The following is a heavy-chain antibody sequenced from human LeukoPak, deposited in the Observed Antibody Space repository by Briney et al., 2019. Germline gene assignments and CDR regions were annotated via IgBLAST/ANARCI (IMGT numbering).Heavy chain of an antibody. J-gene: IGHJ3*02. CDR2: IYTSGST. CDR1: GGSISSYY. Sequence: SETLSLTCTVSGGSISSYYWSWIRQPAGKGLEWIGRIYTSGSTNYNPSLKSRVTISVDTSKNQFSLKLSSVTAADTAVYYCARRVMWSNRPGAFDIWGQGTMVTVSS. D-gene: IGHD1-14*01. CDR3: ARRVMWSNRPGAFDI. V-gene: IGHV4-4*07.